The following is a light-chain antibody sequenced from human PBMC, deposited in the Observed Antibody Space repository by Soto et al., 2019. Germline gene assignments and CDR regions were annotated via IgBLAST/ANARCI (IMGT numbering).Light chain of an antibody. CDR2: FDD. CDR1: SSNIGNNA. CDR3: AAWDGSLNAYV. J-gene: IGLJ1*01. V-gene: IGLV1-36*01. Sequence: QSVLTQPPSVSAAPRQRVTISCSGSSSNIGNNAVNWYQQLPGKAPKLLIYFDDLLPSGVSNRFSGSKSGTSASLAISGLQSEDEADYYCAAWDGSLNAYVFGPGSKVTVL.